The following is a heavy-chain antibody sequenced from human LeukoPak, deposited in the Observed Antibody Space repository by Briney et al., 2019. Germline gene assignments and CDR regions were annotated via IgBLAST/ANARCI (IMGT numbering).Heavy chain of an antibody. CDR3: ARTYYDFWSGYYRWYFDL. Sequence: APVKVSCKASGYTFTSYGISWVRQAPGQGLEWMGWISAYNGNTNYAQKLQGRVTMTTDTSTSTAYMELRSLRSDDTAVYYCARTYYDFWSGYYRWYFDLWGRGTLVTVSS. V-gene: IGHV1-18*01. J-gene: IGHJ2*01. D-gene: IGHD3-3*01. CDR1: GYTFTSYG. CDR2: ISAYNGNT.